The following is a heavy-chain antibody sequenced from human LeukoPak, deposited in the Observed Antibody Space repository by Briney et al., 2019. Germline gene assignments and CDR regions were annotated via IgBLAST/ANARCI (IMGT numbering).Heavy chain of an antibody. V-gene: IGHV3-64*01. CDR1: GFTFSSYA. Sequence: GGSLRLSCAASGFTFSSYAMHWVRQAPGKGLEYVSAISSNGGSTYYANSVKGRFTISRDNSKNTLYLQMGSLRAEDMAVYYCARDTADPWGQGTLVTVSS. J-gene: IGHJ4*02. CDR3: ARDTADP. CDR2: ISSNGGST.